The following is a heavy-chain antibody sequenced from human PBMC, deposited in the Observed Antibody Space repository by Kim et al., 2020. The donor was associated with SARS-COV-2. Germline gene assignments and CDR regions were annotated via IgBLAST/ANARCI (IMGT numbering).Heavy chain of an antibody. D-gene: IGHD3-9*01. CDR1: GGSISSYY. Sequence: SETLSLTCTVSGGSISSYYWSWIRQPPGKGLEWIGYIYYSGSTNYNPSLKSRVTISVDTSKNQFSLKLISVTAADTVVYYCASYDYDILTGYYPDVFPEYFQHWGQGTLVTVSS. V-gene: IGHV4-59*01. CDR2: IYYSGST. J-gene: IGHJ1*01. CDR3: ASYDYDILTGYYPDVFPEYFQH.